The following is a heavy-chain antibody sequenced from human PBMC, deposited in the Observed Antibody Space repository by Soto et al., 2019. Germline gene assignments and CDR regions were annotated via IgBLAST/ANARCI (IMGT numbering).Heavy chain of an antibody. J-gene: IGHJ4*02. V-gene: IGHV1-69*13. D-gene: IGHD3-16*01. CDR1: GGTFSSYA. CDR3: ASPKISRDYANAYTAFDS. CDR2: IIPIFGTA. Sequence: SVKVSCKASGGTFSSYAISWVRQAPGQGLEWMGGIIPIFGTANYAQKFQGRVTITADESTSTAYMELSSLRSEDTAVYYCASPKISRDYANAYTAFDSRDQGLPVSVSP.